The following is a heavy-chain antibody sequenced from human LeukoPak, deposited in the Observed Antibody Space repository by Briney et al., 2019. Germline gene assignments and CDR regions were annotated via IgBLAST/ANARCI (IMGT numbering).Heavy chain of an antibody. CDR1: GFTFRNSG. CDR2: ISSSSVTI. D-gene: IGHD3-22*01. J-gene: IGHJ3*02. CDR3: ARDDNYAFDI. V-gene: IGHV3-48*02. Sequence: GGSLRLSCTASGFTFRNSGLNWVRQAPGKGLEWVSYISSSSVTIYYADSVKGLFTISRDNAKNSLSLLMDSLRDEDTALYYCARDDNYAFDIWGQGTMVTASS.